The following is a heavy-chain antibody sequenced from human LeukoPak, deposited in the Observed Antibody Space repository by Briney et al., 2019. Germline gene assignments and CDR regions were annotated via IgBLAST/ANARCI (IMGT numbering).Heavy chain of an antibody. V-gene: IGHV4-34*01. Sequence: SETLSLTCAVYGGSFSGYYWSWSRQPPGKGLEWIGEINHSGSTNYNPSLKSRVTISVDTSKNQFSLKLSSVTAADTAVYYCARGESLRTWFGYWGQGTLVTVSS. CDR2: INHSGST. J-gene: IGHJ4*02. CDR3: ARGESLRTWFGY. D-gene: IGHD3-10*01. CDR1: GGSFSGYY.